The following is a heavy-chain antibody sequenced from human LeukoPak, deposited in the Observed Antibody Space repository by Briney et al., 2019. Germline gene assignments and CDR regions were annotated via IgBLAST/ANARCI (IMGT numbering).Heavy chain of an antibody. Sequence: ASVKVSCKASGYTFTSYGISWVRQAPGQGLEWMGWINPNSGGTNYAQKFQGRVTMTRDTSISTAYMELSRPRSDDTAVYYCARYSSGQPFDYWGQGTLVTVSS. CDR2: INPNSGGT. V-gene: IGHV1-2*02. CDR3: ARYSSGQPFDY. J-gene: IGHJ4*02. CDR1: GYTFTSYG. D-gene: IGHD6-19*01.